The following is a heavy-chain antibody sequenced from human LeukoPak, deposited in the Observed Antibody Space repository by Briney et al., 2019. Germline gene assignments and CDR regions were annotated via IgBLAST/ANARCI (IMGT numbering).Heavy chain of an antibody. D-gene: IGHD6-19*01. CDR3: ARFQWLAPYNWFDP. J-gene: IGHJ5*02. CDR2: IYTSGST. V-gene: IGHV4-4*07. CDR1: GVSISSYY. Sequence: PSETLSLTRTVSGVSISSYYWSWLRQPAGKGLEWVGRIYTSGSTNYNPSLMSRVTMSVDTSKNQFSLKLSSVTAADTAVYYCARFQWLAPYNWFDPWGQGTLVTVSS.